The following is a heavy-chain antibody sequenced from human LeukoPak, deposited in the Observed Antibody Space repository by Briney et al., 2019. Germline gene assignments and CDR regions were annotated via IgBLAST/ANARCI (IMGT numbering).Heavy chain of an antibody. J-gene: IGHJ6*02. CDR1: GFTFSSYA. D-gene: IGHD2-8*01. V-gene: IGHV3-30-3*01. CDR2: ISYDGSNK. Sequence: GGSLRLSCAASGFTFSSYAMHWVRQAPGKGLEGVAVISYDGSNKYYADSVKGRFTISTDNSKDTLYLQINSLRAEDTAVYYCARGPERTGVGTRYYYDMDVWGQGTTVTVSS. CDR3: ARGPERTGVGTRYYYDMDV.